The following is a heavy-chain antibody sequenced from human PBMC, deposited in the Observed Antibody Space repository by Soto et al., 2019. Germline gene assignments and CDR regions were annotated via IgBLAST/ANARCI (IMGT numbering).Heavy chain of an antibody. J-gene: IGHJ4*02. V-gene: IGHV1-18*01. D-gene: IGHD6-13*01. CDR3: AIVSSPVDFES. CDR2: INPNNGKT. CDR1: GYTFTNYG. Sequence: QVQLTQSGAEVKKPGASVRVSCKTSGYTFTNYGINWVRQAPGQGLEWMGWINPNNGKTSSAQRLQGRVSMTTDTSTSAAYMDLRSLRSDDTAVYYCAIVSSPVDFESWGQGTLVTVSS.